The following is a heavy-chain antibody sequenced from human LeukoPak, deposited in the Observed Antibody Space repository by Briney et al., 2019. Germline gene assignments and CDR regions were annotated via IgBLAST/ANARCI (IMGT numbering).Heavy chain of an antibody. Sequence: PGGSLRLSCAASGFTFSSYAMHWVRQAPGKGLEWVAVISYDGSNKYYADSVKGRFTISRDNSKNTLYLQMNSLRAEDTAVYYCARDPTYYDFWSGYYPLPDVWGQGTTVTVSS. D-gene: IGHD3-3*01. CDR3: ARDPTYYDFWSGYYPLPDV. CDR1: GFTFSSYA. CDR2: ISYDGSNK. J-gene: IGHJ6*02. V-gene: IGHV3-30-3*01.